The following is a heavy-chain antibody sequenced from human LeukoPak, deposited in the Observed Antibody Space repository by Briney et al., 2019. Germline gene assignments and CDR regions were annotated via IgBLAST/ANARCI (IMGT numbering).Heavy chain of an antibody. CDR2: VSDSGDYT. Sequence: YPGGSLRLSCVTSGFTFSTSAMGWVRQAPGTGLEWVSVVSDSGDYTSYADSVKGRFRISRDNSENKLYLQMNSLRTEDTAIYYCAMTYDFWSGYPGWGQGTLVTVSS. D-gene: IGHD3-3*01. CDR1: GFTFSTSA. V-gene: IGHV3-23*01. J-gene: IGHJ4*02. CDR3: AMTYDFWSGYPG.